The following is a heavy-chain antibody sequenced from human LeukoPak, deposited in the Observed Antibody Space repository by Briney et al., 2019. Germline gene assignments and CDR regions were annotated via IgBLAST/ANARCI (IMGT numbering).Heavy chain of an antibody. CDR2: ISGDGATT. D-gene: IGHD3-3*01. CDR1: GFTFGDSFADYA. J-gene: IGHJ4*02. CDR3: AKDMPFFGGDLGFDF. V-gene: IGHV3-43*02. Sequence: GGSLRLSCAASGFTFGDSFADYAMHWVRQAPGKGLEWVSVISGDGATTHYADSVKGRFTISRDNSKSSLYVQMNSLTAEDTAIYYCAKDMPFFGGDLGFDFWGQGTLVSVSS.